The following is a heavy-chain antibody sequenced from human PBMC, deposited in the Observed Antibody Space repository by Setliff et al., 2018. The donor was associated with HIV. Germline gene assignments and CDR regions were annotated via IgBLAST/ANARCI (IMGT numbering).Heavy chain of an antibody. J-gene: IGHJ4*02. CDR3: ARDQADITFFDY. D-gene: IGHD3-16*01. V-gene: IGHV3-43*01. CDR2: ISWDGGNT. Sequence: AGGSLRLSCAASGFTFDDYTMHWVRQAPGKGLEWVSIISWDGGNTYYADSVKGRFTISRDNAKNSLYLQMNSLTAEDTAVYYCARDQADITFFDYWGQGTLVTVSS. CDR1: GFTFDDYT.